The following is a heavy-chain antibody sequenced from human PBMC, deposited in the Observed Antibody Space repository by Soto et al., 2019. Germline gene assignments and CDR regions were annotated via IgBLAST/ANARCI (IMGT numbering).Heavy chain of an antibody. J-gene: IGHJ6*02. CDR1: GFTFSSYG. Sequence: GRSLRLSCAASGFTFSSYGMHWVRQAPGKGLEWVAVISYDGSNKYYADSVKGRFTISRDNSKNTLYLQMNSLRAEDTAVYYCAKPLRDFWSGYYYYYGMDVWGQGTTVTVSS. D-gene: IGHD3-3*01. CDR2: ISYDGSNK. CDR3: AKPLRDFWSGYYYYYGMDV. V-gene: IGHV3-30*18.